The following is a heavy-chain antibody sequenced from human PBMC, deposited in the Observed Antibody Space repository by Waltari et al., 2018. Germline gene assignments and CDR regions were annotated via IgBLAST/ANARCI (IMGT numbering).Heavy chain of an antibody. V-gene: IGHV5-51*01. Sequence: EVQLVQSGAEVKKPGESLRISCQGSGYSFPTFWVGLVRQKPTTGLEWMAIVFPSDSETRYSPFFLGQVTISADKSINTAYLQWSRLRESDTGIYYCARRVGATGYFDLWGEGTLVTVSS. CDR3: ARRVGATGYFDL. J-gene: IGHJ4*02. D-gene: IGHD1-26*01. CDR2: VFPSDSET. CDR1: GYSFPTFW.